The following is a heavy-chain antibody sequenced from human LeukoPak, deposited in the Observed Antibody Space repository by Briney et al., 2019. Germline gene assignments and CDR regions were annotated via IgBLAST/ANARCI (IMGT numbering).Heavy chain of an antibody. J-gene: IGHJ4*02. CDR3: AKPGCSSTSCFAPLN. V-gene: IGHV3-23*01. Sequence: GGSLRLSCAASGFTFRSYAMSWVRQAPEKGLEWVSSISGSGDSTYYTDSVKGRFTISRDNSKNTLYLQMNNLRAEDTALYYCAKPGCSSTSCFAPLNWGQGTLVTVSS. D-gene: IGHD2-2*01. CDR2: ISGSGDST. CDR1: GFTFRSYA.